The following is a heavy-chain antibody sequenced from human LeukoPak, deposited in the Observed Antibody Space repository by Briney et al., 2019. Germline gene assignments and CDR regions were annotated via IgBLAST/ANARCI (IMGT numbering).Heavy chain of an antibody. D-gene: IGHD2-2*02. J-gene: IGHJ6*02. CDR2: INPNSGGT. CDR1: GYTFTGNY. V-gene: IGHV1-2*02. Sequence: ASVKVSCKASGYTFTGNYMHWVRQAPGQGLEWMGWINPNSGGTNYAQKFQGRVTMTRDTSISTAYMELSRLRSDDTAVYYCAGPGYCSSTSCYRSYYGMDVWGQGTTVTVSS. CDR3: AGPGYCSSTSCYRSYYGMDV.